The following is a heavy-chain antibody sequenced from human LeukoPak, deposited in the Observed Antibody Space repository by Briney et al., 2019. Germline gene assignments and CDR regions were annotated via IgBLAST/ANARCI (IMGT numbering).Heavy chain of an antibody. CDR3: AKKTPGIHPFDS. D-gene: IGHD6-13*01. Sequence: GGSLRLSCAASGFTFRTSAFSWVRQSPGGGLEWVSTVGTDSDTYSADSVKGRFTISRDNSKNTVYLQMTGLRADDTAVYYCAKKTPGIHPFDSWGQGTLVTVSP. CDR1: GFTFRTSA. J-gene: IGHJ4*02. V-gene: IGHV3-23*01. CDR2: VGTDSDT.